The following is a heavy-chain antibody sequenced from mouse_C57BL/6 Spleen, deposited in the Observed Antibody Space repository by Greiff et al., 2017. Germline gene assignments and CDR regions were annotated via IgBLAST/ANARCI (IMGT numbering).Heavy chain of an antibody. CDR2: IYPGSGST. CDR3: ARLITTVVEGRYFDY. Sequence: QVQLQQSGAELVKPGASVKMSCKASGYTFTSYWITWVKQRPGQGLEWIGDIYPGSGSTNYNEKFKSKATLTVDTSSSTAYMQLSSLTSEDSAVYYCARLITTVVEGRYFDYWGQGTTLTVSS. V-gene: IGHV1-55*01. CDR1: GYTFTSYW. D-gene: IGHD1-1*01. J-gene: IGHJ2*01.